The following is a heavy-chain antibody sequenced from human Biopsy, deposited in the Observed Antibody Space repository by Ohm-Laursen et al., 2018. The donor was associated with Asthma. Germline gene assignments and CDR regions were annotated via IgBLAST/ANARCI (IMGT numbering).Heavy chain of an antibody. CDR3: ARTYYDFLTGQVNDAFAL. J-gene: IGHJ3*01. CDR1: GYNFISFA. CDR2: VNTGNGDT. Sequence: ASVKVSCNASGYNFISFAIHWVRQAPGQRLEWMGWVNTGNGDTKYSQKFQGRVTITRDTSASTAYMELRSLRSEDTAMYYCARTYYDFLTGQVNDAFALWGQGTMVTVSS. D-gene: IGHD3-9*01. V-gene: IGHV1-3*04.